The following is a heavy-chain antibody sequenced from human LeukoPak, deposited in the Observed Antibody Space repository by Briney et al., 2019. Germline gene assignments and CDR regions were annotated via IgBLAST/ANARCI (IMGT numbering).Heavy chain of an antibody. Sequence: AGGSLRLSCAASGFTVSSNYMSWVRQAPGKGLEWVSVIYSGGSTYYADSVKGRFTISRDNSKNTLYLQMNSLRAEDTAVYYCARDTKTVAGKDLEYWGLGTLVTVSS. V-gene: IGHV3-66*01. J-gene: IGHJ4*02. CDR2: IYSGGST. D-gene: IGHD6-19*01. CDR1: GFTVSSNY. CDR3: ARDTKTVAGKDLEY.